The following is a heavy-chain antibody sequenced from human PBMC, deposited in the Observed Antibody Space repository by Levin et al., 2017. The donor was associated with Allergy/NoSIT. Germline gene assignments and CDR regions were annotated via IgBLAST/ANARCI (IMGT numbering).Heavy chain of an antibody. CDR3: AKDMAGGSYSATLNYFDY. V-gene: IGHV3-9*01. CDR2: ISWNSGSI. CDR1: GFTVDDYA. D-gene: IGHD1-26*01. Sequence: GGSLRLSCAASGFTVDDYAMHWVRQAPGKGLEWVSGISWNSGSIGYADSVKGRFTISRDNAKNSLYLQMNSLRAEDTALYYCAKDMAGGSYSATLNYFDYWGQGTLVTVSS. J-gene: IGHJ4*02.